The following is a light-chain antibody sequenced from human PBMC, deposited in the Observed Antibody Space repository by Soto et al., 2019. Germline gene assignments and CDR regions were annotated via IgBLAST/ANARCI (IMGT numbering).Light chain of an antibody. Sequence: PITDTTSERSASVVCRVIISSRASQGIDNYLAWFQQRPGKVPKRLIYDASTLKSGVPSRFSGSGSGTEYTLTISSLQPDDFATYRCQQDKCYLWRFGQGAKVEFK. CDR1: QGIDNY. V-gene: IGKV1-17*03. CDR2: DAS. J-gene: IGKJ1*01. CDR3: QQDKCYLWR.